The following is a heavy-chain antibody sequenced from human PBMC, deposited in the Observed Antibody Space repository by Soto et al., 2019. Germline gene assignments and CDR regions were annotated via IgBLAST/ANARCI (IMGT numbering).Heavy chain of an antibody. D-gene: IGHD3-10*02. V-gene: IGHV4-30-2*01. CDR3: ARGLMSDDAFDI. CDR2: IYHSGST. J-gene: IGHJ3*02. CDR1: GGSISSGGYS. Sequence: PSETLSLTCAVSGGSISSGGYSWSWIRQPPGKGLEWIGYIYHSGSTYYNPSLKSRVTISVDRSKNQFSLKLSSVTAADTAVYYCARGLMSDDAFDILGQGTMVNVSS.